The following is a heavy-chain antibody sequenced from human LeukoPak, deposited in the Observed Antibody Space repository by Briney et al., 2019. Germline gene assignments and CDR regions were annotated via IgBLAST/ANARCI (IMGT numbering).Heavy chain of an antibody. CDR2: ISGSGGST. CDR3: ALSVGANYFDY. J-gene: IGHJ4*02. Sequence: PGGSLRLSCAASGVTFSSYAMSLVRQAPGKGLEWVSAISGSGGSTYYADSVKGRFTISRDNSKNTLYLQMNSLRAEDTAVYYCALSVGANYFDYWGPATLVTVSS. CDR1: GVTFSSYA. V-gene: IGHV3-23*01. D-gene: IGHD1-26*01.